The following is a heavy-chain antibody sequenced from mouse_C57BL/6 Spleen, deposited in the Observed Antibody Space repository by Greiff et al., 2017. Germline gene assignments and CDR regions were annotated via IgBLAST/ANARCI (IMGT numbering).Heavy chain of an antibody. Sequence: VQLQQSGAELVRPGSSVKMSCKTSGYTFTSYGINWVKQRPGQGLEWIGYIYIGNGYTEYNQKFKGKATLTADTSSSTAYMQLSSLTSEDSAIXFCAGQVCTNYSYFAMDYWGQGTSVTVSS. CDR3: AGQVCTNYSYFAMDY. V-gene: IGHV1-58*01. CDR2: IYIGNGYT. CDR1: GYTFTSYG. D-gene: IGHD2-1*01. J-gene: IGHJ4*01.